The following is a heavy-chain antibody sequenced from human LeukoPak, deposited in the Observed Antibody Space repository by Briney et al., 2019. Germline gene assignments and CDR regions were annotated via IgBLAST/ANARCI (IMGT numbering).Heavy chain of an antibody. CDR2: ISSSSSYI. V-gene: IGHV3-21*01. Sequence: GGSLRLSCAASGFTVSSYSMNWVRQAPGKGLEWVSSISSSSSYIFYADSVKGRFTISRDSARNSLHLQMNSLRAEDTAVYYCARGDSSGYCYLSAYDIWGQGTMVTVSS. D-gene: IGHD3-22*01. CDR3: ARGDSSGYCYLSAYDI. J-gene: IGHJ3*02. CDR1: GFTVSSYS.